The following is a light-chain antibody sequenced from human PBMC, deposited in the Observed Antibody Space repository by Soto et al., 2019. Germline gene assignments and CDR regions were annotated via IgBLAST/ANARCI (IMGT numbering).Light chain of an antibody. CDR3: QQRSNWPPIT. V-gene: IGKV3-11*01. Sequence: EIVLAPPPATLSLSPGYRATLSCRASQSVSSYLAWYQQKPGQAPRLLIYDASNRATGIPARFSGSGSGTDFTLTISSLEPEDFAVYYCQQRSNWPPITLGQGPPLAIQ. CDR2: DAS. CDR1: QSVSSY. J-gene: IGKJ5*01.